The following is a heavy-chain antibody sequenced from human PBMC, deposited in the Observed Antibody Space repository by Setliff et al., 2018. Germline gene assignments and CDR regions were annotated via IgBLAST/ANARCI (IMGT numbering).Heavy chain of an antibody. V-gene: IGHV4-59*08. CDR1: GGSFTTYY. J-gene: IGHJ4*02. CDR3: ARHRRDSSGNYFVGLYYFDY. D-gene: IGHD3-22*01. Sequence: PSETLSLTCTVSGGSFTTYYWSWIRQSPGKGLEWIGYIYYSGSTNYNPSLKSRVSISVDTSKSQFSLRLSSLTAADTAVYYCARHRRDSSGNYFVGLYYFDYWGQGTPVTVSS. CDR2: IYYSGST.